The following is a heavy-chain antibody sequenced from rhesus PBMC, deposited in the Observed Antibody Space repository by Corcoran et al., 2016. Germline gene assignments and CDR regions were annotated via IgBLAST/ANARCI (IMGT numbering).Heavy chain of an antibody. V-gene: IGHV3S16*01. CDR1: GFTFSDYY. Sequence: EVQLVESGGGLVPPGGSLRLSCAASGFTFSDYYMTWVRQAPGKGLEWFSSISRASTDIYYTDSVKGRFTVYIDNDKNARSLQMKSLKTDDTDVDYCTRGEYNFWTGYSDYFDFWGQGVLVTVS. D-gene: IGHD3-3*01. CDR3: TRGEYNFWTGYSDYFDF. CDR2: ISRASTDI. J-gene: IGHJ4*01.